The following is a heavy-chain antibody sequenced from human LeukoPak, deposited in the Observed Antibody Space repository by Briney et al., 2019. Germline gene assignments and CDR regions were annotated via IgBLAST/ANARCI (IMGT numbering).Heavy chain of an antibody. J-gene: IGHJ5*02. V-gene: IGHV4-31*03. CDR2: MHYRGNS. D-gene: IGHD3-3*01. CDR1: GGSISSGDDY. CDR3: ARFSISGRCFDP. Sequence: PSETLSLTCFVSGGSISSGDDYWSWIRQHPGRGLEWIAYMHYRGNSHYNPSLKSRVTISLDTSKNQFSLRLNSVTAADTAVYYCARFSISGRCFDPWGQGALVTVSS.